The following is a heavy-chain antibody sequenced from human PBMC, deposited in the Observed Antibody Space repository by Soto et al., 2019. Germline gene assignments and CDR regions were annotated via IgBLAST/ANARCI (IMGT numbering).Heavy chain of an antibody. CDR3: VRGTSDWYGIDY. J-gene: IGHJ4*02. V-gene: IGHV1-8*01. Sequence: ASVKVSCXASGYTFSDYDINWVRQATGQGLEWLGWMNPNSGNTGYVEKFQGRVTMTRNTSASTAYMELSSLRSEDTAHYYCVRGTSDWYGIDYWGQGTPVTVSS. CDR2: MNPNSGNT. D-gene: IGHD3-9*01. CDR1: GYTFSDYD.